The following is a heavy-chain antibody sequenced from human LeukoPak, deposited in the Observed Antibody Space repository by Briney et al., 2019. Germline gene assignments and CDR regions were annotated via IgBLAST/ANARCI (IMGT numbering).Heavy chain of an antibody. V-gene: IGHV1-2*02. CDR3: TRDRDGDGFAYFDY. CDR2: ITPGGGT. J-gene: IGHJ4*02. Sequence: ASVKVSCKASGYTFTNYAMHWVRQAPGQGLEWMGWITPGGGTNYPQRFQGRVAITWDTSITTAYMDLSRLTSDDTAVYYCTRDRDGDGFAYFDYLGQGALVTVSS. D-gene: IGHD5-24*01. CDR1: GYTFTNYA.